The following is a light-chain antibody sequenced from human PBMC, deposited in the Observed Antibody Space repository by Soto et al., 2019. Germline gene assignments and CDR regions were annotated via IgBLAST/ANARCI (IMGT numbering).Light chain of an antibody. Sequence: DIQMTQSPSTLPASVGDIFTFTFRASQSIRSWLAWYQEKPGKAPKLLIYAASSLQSGVPSRFSGSGSGTDFTLTISSLQPEDFATYYCQQSYSTITFGQGTRLEIK. CDR2: AAS. V-gene: IGKV1-39*01. CDR1: QSIRSW. CDR3: QQSYSTIT. J-gene: IGKJ5*01.